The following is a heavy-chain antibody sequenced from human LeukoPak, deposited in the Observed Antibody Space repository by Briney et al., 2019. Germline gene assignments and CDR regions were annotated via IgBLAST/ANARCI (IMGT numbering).Heavy chain of an antibody. V-gene: IGHV4-39*07. J-gene: IGHJ6*02. Sequence: PSETLSLTCTVSGGSLTSSGYYWGWTRHPPGKGLEWIGSIYYSGSTYYSPSLKSRLTISVHTSKNPFSLKLSSVTAADTAVYYCARDWDSSGFRGYGMDVCGQGTTVTVSS. CDR2: IYYSGST. CDR3: ARDWDSSGFRGYGMDV. D-gene: IGHD3-22*01. CDR1: GGSLTSSGYY.